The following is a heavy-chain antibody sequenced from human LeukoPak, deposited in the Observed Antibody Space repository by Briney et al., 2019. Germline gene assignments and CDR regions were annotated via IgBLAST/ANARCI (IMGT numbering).Heavy chain of an antibody. CDR3: AELGITMIGGV. J-gene: IGHJ6*04. V-gene: IGHV3-48*03. D-gene: IGHD3-10*02. CDR1: GFTFSSYE. Sequence: GGSLRLSCAASGFTFSSYEMNWVRQAPGTGLEWVSYISSSGSTIYYADSVMGRFTISRDNAKNSLYLQMNSLRAEDTAVYYCAELGITMIGGVWGKGTTVTISS. CDR2: ISSSGSTI.